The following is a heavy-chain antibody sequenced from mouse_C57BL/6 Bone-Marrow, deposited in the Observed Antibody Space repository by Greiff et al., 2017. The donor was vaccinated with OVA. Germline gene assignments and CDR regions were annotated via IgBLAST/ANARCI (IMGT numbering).Heavy chain of an antibody. V-gene: IGHV1-4*01. J-gene: IGHJ1*03. Sequence: QVQLKQSGAELARPGASVKMSCKASGYTFTSYTMHWVKQRPGQGLEWIGYINPSSGYTKYNQKFKDKATLTADKSASTAYMQLSSLTSEDSAVYDCARVGGYNWYFDVWGRGTTVTVSS. D-gene: IGHD3-1*01. CDR2: INPSSGYT. CDR3: ARVGGYNWYFDV. CDR1: GYTFTSYT.